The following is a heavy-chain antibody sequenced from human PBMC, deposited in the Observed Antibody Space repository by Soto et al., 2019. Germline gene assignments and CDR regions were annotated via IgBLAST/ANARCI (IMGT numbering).Heavy chain of an antibody. J-gene: IGHJ6*02. D-gene: IGHD2-2*01. CDR2: IIPIVGIA. CDR3: AREDRDRETGLVPAAIDGMDV. Sequence: QVQLVQSGAEVKKPGSSVKVSCKASGGTFSRYSITWVRQAPGHGLEWIGRIIPIVGIASYAQKIQGRVTITADESTSTAYMELSSLRSDDTAVYYCAREDRDRETGLVPAAIDGMDVWGQGTTVTVSS. V-gene: IGHV1-69*08. CDR1: GGTFSRYS.